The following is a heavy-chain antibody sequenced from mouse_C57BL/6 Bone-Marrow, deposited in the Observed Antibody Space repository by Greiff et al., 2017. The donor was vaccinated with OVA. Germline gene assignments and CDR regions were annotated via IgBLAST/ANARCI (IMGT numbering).Heavy chain of an antibody. CDR3: AKIYYGNYGYAMDY. D-gene: IGHD2-1*01. J-gene: IGHJ4*01. Sequence: EVMLVESGGGLVKPGGSLKLSCAASGFTFSDYGMHWVRQAPEKGLEWVAYISSGSSTIYYADTVKGRFTISRDNAKNTLFLQMTSVRSEDTAMYYCAKIYYGNYGYAMDYWGQGTSVTVSS. V-gene: IGHV5-17*01. CDR2: ISSGSSTI. CDR1: GFTFSDYG.